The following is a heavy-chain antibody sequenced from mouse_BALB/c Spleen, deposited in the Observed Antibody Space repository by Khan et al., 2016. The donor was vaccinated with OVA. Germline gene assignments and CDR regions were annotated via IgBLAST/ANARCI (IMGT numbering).Heavy chain of an antibody. CDR1: GFTFSDYY. CDR2: ISDDSKYV. V-gene: IGHV5-4*02. Sequence: EVELVESGGGLVKPGGSLKLSCAASGFTFSDYYMYWVRQTPEKRLEWVATISDDSKYVYYVDNVKGRFTISRDNAKNNLYLQMSSPKSEDTAMYYCIRGYYGDPFAYWGHGTLVTVSA. D-gene: IGHD2-13*01. CDR3: IRGYYGDPFAY. J-gene: IGHJ3*01.